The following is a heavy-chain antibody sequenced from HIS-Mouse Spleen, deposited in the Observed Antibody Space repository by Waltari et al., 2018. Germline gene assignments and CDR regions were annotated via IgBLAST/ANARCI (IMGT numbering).Heavy chain of an antibody. CDR2: IYYSGST. CDR3: ARDARTGGWYFDL. V-gene: IGHV4-31*03. CDR1: VGSISIGGYP. D-gene: IGHD2-8*02. Sequence: QVQLQESGPGLVKPSQTLSLTCTVSVGSISIGGYPWSCIPQHAGKGLEWIGYIYYSGSTYYNPSLKSRVTISVDTSKNQFSLKLSSVTAADTAVYYCARDARTGGWYFDLWGRGTLVTVSS. J-gene: IGHJ2*01.